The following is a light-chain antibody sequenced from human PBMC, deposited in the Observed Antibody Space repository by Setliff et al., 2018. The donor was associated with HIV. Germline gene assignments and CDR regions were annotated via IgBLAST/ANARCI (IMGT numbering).Light chain of an antibody. Sequence: QSALTQPASVSGSPGQSITISCTGTSSDIGAYNYASWYQQHPGKAPKLMIYDVSSRPSGVSNRFSGSKSGNTASLTISGLQAEDGADYYCSSYTSSGTLVFGTGTKGTVL. V-gene: IGLV2-14*01. CDR1: SSDIGAYNY. CDR3: SSYTSSGTLV. CDR2: DVS. J-gene: IGLJ1*01.